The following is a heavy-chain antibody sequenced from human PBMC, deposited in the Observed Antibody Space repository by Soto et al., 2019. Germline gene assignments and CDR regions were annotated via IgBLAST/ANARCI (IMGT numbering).Heavy chain of an antibody. Sequence: QVQVVQSGDEVKETGASVRVSCKTSGYSFTAYGISWVRQAPGQGLEWMGWISCYNGKTKYAQKVQGRVTMTTDTSTSTAYMEVRSLRSDGTAIYCCASDAPPPELRFLEWHNYDYNGMDVWGQGTTVTVS. V-gene: IGHV1-18*01. CDR2: ISCYNGKT. CDR3: ASDAPPPELRFLEWHNYDYNGMDV. CDR1: GYSFTAYG. J-gene: IGHJ6*02. D-gene: IGHD3-3*01.